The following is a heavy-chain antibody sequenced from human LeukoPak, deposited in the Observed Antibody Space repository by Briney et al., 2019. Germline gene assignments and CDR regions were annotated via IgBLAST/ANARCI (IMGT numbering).Heavy chain of an antibody. Sequence: ASVKVSCKASGYTXTKYDISWVRQAPGQGLEWMGWISTYNGNTNHAQKLQGRVTMTTDTSTSTAYMELRSLRSDDTAVYYCARDGWFGDLDAFDIWGQGTMVIVSS. CDR1: GYTXTKYD. CDR2: ISTYNGNT. J-gene: IGHJ3*02. V-gene: IGHV1-18*01. D-gene: IGHD3-10*01. CDR3: ARDGWFGDLDAFDI.